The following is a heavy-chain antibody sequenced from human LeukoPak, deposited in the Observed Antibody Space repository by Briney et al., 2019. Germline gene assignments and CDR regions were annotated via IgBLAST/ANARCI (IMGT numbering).Heavy chain of an antibody. CDR2: IWYDGSNK. CDR3: ARVGPIVVVPTAVGHYYYGMDV. J-gene: IGHJ6*02. V-gene: IGHV3-33*01. D-gene: IGHD2-2*01. CDR1: GFTFSSYG. Sequence: GESLRLSCAASGFTFSSYGMHWVRQAPGKGLEWVAVIWYDGSNKYYADSVKGRFTISRDNSKNTLYLQMNSLRAEDTAVYYCARVGPIVVVPTAVGHYYYGMDVWGQGTTVTVSS.